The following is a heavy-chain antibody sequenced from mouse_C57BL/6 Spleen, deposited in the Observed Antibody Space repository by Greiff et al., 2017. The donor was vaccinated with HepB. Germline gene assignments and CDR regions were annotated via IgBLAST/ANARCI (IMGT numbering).Heavy chain of an antibody. D-gene: IGHD1-1*01. Sequence: EVQRVESGPGLVKPSQSLSLTCSVTGYSITSGYYWNWIRQFPGNKLEWMGYISYDGSNNYNPSLKNRISITRDTSKNQFFLKLNSVTTEDTATYYCARELRYSFAYWGQGTLVTVSA. V-gene: IGHV3-6*01. CDR2: ISYDGSN. CDR1: GYSITSGYY. CDR3: ARELRYSFAY. J-gene: IGHJ3*01.